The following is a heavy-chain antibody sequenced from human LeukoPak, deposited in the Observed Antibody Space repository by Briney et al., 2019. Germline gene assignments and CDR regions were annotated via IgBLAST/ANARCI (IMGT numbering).Heavy chain of an antibody. CDR2: ISSSSSYI. CDR3: ARVDSSGYSYFDY. Sequence: PGESLRLSCAASGFTFSSYSMNWVRQAPGKGLEWVSSISSSSSYIYYADSVKGRFTISRDNAKNSLYLQMNSLRAEDTAVYYCARVDSSGYSYFDYWGQGTLVTVSS. D-gene: IGHD3-22*01. CDR1: GFTFSSYS. J-gene: IGHJ4*02. V-gene: IGHV3-21*01.